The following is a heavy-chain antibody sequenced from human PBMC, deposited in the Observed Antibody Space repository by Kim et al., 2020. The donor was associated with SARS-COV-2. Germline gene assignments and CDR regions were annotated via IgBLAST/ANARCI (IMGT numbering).Heavy chain of an antibody. J-gene: IGHJ6*01. D-gene: IGHD6-19*01. CDR1: GCSLSSSSYY. CDR3: ARNQRYSSGWYVAFYY. CDR2: AYYSGNT. V-gene: IGHV4-39*01. Sequence: SETLSLTCTVSGCSLSSSSYYWGWIRQPPGKGLEWIGTAYYSGNTYYNPSLKSRATISVDTSKNQFSLKLGSVTAADTAVYYCARNQRYSSGWYVAFYY.